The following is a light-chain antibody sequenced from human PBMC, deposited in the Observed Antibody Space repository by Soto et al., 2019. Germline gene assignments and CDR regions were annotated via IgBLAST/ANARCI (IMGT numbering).Light chain of an antibody. V-gene: IGLV1-44*01. Sequence: QSVLTQPPSASGTPGQRVTISCSGSSSNIGSNTVNWYQQLPGTAPKLLIYSNNQRPSGVPDRLSGSKSGTSASLAISGLQSEDEDDYYCAAWDDSSPVYVFGTGPMLTVL. J-gene: IGLJ1*01. CDR2: SNN. CDR1: SSNIGSNT. CDR3: AAWDDSSPVYV.